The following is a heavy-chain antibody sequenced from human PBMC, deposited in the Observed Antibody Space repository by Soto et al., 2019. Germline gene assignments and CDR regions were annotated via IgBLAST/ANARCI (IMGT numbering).Heavy chain of an antibody. CDR2: IYYIGST. D-gene: IGHD3-3*01. CDR3: SSQEWLLPRDY. J-gene: IGHJ4*02. V-gene: IGHV4-31*03. Sequence: SETLSLTGTVSGGSISSGCYYWSWIRQHPGKGLEWIGYIYYIGSTYYNPSLKSRVTISVDTSKNQFSLKLSSVTAADTAVYYCSSQEWLLPRDYWGQGTLLTVSS. CDR1: GGSISSGCYY.